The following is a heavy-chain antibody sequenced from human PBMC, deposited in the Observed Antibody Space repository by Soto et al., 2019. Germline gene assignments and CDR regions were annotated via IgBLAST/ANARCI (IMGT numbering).Heavy chain of an antibody. CDR2: INSDGSST. J-gene: IGHJ5*02. Sequence: GGSLRLSCAASGFTFSSYWMHWVRQAPGKGLVWVSRINSDGSSTSYADSVKGRFTISRDNAKNSLYLQMNSLRAEDTAVYYSARDRFDYYDTSGYWRFDPWGQGTLVTVSS. D-gene: IGHD3-22*01. V-gene: IGHV3-74*01. CDR1: GFTFSSYW. CDR3: ARDRFDYYDTSGYWRFDP.